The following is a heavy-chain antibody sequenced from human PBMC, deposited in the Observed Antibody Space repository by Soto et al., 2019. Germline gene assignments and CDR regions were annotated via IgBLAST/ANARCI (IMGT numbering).Heavy chain of an antibody. CDR1: GFTFSIYG. CDR3: AKAMGYFDWLLPFDY. V-gene: IGHV3-30*18. CDR2: ISYDGSNK. J-gene: IGHJ4*02. Sequence: GGSLRLSCAASGFTFSIYGMHWVRQAPGKGLEWVAVISYDGSNKYYADSVKGRFTISRDNSKNTLYLQMNSLRAEDTAVYYCAKAMGYFDWLLPFDYWGQGTLVTVSS. D-gene: IGHD3-9*01.